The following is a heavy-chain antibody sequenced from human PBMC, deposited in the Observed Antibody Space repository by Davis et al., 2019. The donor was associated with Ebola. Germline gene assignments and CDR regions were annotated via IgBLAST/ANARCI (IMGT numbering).Heavy chain of an antibody. CDR2: INPNSGGT. J-gene: IGHJ6*02. CDR3: AREVIVVITTGYYYYGMDV. Sequence: ASVKVSCKASGYTFTGYYMHWVRQAPGQGLEWMGWINPNSGGTNYAQKFQGRVTMTRDTSISTAYMELSRLRSDDTAVYYCAREVIVVITTGYYYYGMDVWGQGTTVTVSS. CDR1: GYTFTGYY. V-gene: IGHV1-2*02. D-gene: IGHD3-22*01.